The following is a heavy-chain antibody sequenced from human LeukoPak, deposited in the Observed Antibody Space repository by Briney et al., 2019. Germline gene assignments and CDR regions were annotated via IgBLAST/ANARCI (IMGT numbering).Heavy chain of an antibody. CDR2: INEDGATR. Sequence: PGGSLRLSCAASGFTFSDHWMAWVRQAPGKGLEWVANINEDGATRNYVDSVKGRFTISRDSAKNSLHLQMNSLRAEDTAVYYCARDRGAVAGYFDYWGQGTLVTVSS. J-gene: IGHJ4*02. CDR1: GFTFSDHW. V-gene: IGHV3-7*01. D-gene: IGHD6-19*01. CDR3: ARDRGAVAGYFDY.